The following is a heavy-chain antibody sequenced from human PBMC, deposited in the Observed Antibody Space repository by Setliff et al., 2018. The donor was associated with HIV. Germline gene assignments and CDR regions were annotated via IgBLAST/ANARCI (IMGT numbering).Heavy chain of an antibody. J-gene: IGHJ4*02. CDR1: GVSISSSSYF. CDR3: ARVPFTTGFDY. D-gene: IGHD3-3*01. Sequence: KPSETLSLTCAVSGVSISSSSYFWGWIRRPPGKRLEWIGNIYHSGGTHYNPSLRSRVTISVDTSKNHFSLKLSSVTAADTAVFYCARVPFTTGFDYWGQGILVTVSS. CDR2: IYHSGGT. V-gene: IGHV4-39*02.